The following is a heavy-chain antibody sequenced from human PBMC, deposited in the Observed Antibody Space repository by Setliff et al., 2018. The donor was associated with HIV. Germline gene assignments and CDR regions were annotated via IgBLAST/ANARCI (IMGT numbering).Heavy chain of an antibody. CDR2: IKTDSSST. Sequence: QTGGSLRLSCAASGFTCSSYWMHWVRQAPGEGLEWVSRIKTDSSSTGYADSVKGRFTISRDNGRNTLYLQMNSLRDEDSAVYHCAREGPPVDVAGRYLQHWGRGTLVTVSS. D-gene: IGHD2-15*01. J-gene: IGHJ1*01. V-gene: IGHV3-74*01. CDR3: AREGPPVDVAGRYLQH. CDR1: GFTCSSYW.